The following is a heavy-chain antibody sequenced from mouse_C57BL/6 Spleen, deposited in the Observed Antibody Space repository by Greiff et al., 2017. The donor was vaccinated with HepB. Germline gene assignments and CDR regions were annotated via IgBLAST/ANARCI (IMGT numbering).Heavy chain of an antibody. Sequence: EVKLVESGGGLVKPGGSLKLSCAASGFTFSSYAMSWVRQTPEKRLEWVATISDGGSYTYYPDNVKGRFTISRDNAKNNLYLQMSHLKSEDTAMYYCESERDYGSRDYYAMDYWGQGTSVTVSS. D-gene: IGHD1-1*01. CDR3: ESERDYGSRDYYAMDY. J-gene: IGHJ4*01. CDR2: ISDGGSYT. CDR1: GFTFSSYA. V-gene: IGHV5-4*03.